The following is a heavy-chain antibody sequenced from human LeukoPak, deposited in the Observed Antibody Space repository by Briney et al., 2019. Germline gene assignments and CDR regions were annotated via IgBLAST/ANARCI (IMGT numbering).Heavy chain of an antibody. CDR3: ARVVVAATNRFDP. CDR2: IYYSGST. CDR1: GGSISTSRHY. Sequence: SETLSLTCSVSGGSISTSRHYGRWIRQPPGKGLEWIGSIYYSGSTFYNPSLKSRVTISVDTSKNQFSLKLSSVTAADTAVYYCARVVVAATNRFDPWGQGTLVTVSS. J-gene: IGHJ5*02. D-gene: IGHD2-15*01. V-gene: IGHV4-39*01.